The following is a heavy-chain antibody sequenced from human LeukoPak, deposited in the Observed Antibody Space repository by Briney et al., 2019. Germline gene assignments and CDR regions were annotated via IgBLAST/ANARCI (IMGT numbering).Heavy chain of an antibody. Sequence: PGGSLRLSCAASGFTFSSYGMSWVRQAPGKGLEWVSAISGSGGSTYYADSVKGRFTISRDNAKNSLYLQMNSLRAEDTAVYYCARDSSGYYRDDAFDIWGQGTMVTVSS. CDR3: ARDSSGYYRDDAFDI. CDR2: ISGSGGST. J-gene: IGHJ3*02. V-gene: IGHV3-23*01. CDR1: GFTFSSYG. D-gene: IGHD3-22*01.